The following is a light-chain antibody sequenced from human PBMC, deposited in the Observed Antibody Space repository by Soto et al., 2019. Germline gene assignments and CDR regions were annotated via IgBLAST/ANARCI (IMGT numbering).Light chain of an antibody. CDR2: GAS. J-gene: IGKJ1*01. CDR1: QSVSSSY. Sequence: EIVLTQSPGTLSLSPGERATLSCRASQSVSSSYLAWYQQKPGQAPRLLIYGASSRATGIPDRFSGSGSGTDFTLTISRLEPEDVAIYYCQQYYKWPRTFGPGTKVDIK. CDR3: QQYYKWPRT. V-gene: IGKV3-20*01.